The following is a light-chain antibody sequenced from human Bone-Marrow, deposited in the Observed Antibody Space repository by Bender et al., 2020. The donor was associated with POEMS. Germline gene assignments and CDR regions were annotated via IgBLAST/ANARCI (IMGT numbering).Light chain of an antibody. CDR1: NIGSYS. V-gene: IGLV3-21*02. J-gene: IGLJ3*02. Sequence: SYVLTQPPSVSVPPGQTAEITCGGDNIGSYSVHWYQQKSGQAPVLVVSDDSDRPSGIPERFSGSNSGITATLTVSRVEVGDEADYYCQVWDSSRDHQVFGGGTKLTVL. CDR3: QVWDSSRDHQV. CDR2: DDS.